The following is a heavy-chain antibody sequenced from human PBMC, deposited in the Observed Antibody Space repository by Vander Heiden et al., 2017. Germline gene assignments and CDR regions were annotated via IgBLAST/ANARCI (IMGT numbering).Heavy chain of an antibody. CDR2: ISGSGSNT. V-gene: IGHV3-23*01. J-gene: IGHJ6*02. D-gene: IGHD1-20*01. Sequence: VQLLESGGGVVQPGGSLRLSCAASGLTFRSPALNWVRQAPGKGLEWVSVISGSGSNTYYADSVKGRFTISRDNSKNTLYLQMSSLRAEDTAVYYCAKDFGDNGFYYGLDVWGQGTTVTVSS. CDR1: GLTFRSPA. CDR3: AKDFGDNGFYYGLDV.